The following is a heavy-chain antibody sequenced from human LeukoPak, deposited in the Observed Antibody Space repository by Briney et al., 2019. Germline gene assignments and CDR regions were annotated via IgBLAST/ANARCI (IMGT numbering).Heavy chain of an antibody. CDR2: INPNSGGT. V-gene: IGHV1-2*02. CDR3: ARSYSSSWYGDFQH. Sequence: ASVKVSCKASGYTFTGYYMHWVRQAPGQGLEWMGWINPNSGGTNYAQKFQGRVTMTRDTSISTAYMELSRLRSDDTAVYYCARSYSSSWYGDFQHWGQGTLVTVSS. CDR1: GYTFTGYY. J-gene: IGHJ1*01. D-gene: IGHD6-13*01.